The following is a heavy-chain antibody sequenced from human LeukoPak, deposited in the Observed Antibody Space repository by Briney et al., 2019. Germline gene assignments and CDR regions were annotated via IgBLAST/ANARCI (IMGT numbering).Heavy chain of an antibody. Sequence: SETLSLTCTVFGDSISSNYLTWIRQPPGKVLEWLGYIYCGVATNYNPSFKSRVSISGDTSKNQISLKMTSVTAADTAFYYCARLWGTAFGIWGPGTMVTVSS. CDR2: IYCGVAT. J-gene: IGHJ3*02. CDR1: GDSISSNY. D-gene: IGHD7-27*01. V-gene: IGHV4-59*08. CDR3: ARLWGTAFGI.